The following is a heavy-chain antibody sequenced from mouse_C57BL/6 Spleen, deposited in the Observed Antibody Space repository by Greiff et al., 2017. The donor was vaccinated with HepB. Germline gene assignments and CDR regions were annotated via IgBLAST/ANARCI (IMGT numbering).Heavy chain of an antibody. Sequence: VQLQQSGAELVKPGASVKLSCTASGFNIKDYYMHWVKQRTEQGLEWIGRIDPEDGETKYAPKFQGKATITADTSSKPAYLQLSSLTSEDTAVYYCAWGYGNPYYAMDYWGQGTSVTVSS. J-gene: IGHJ4*01. V-gene: IGHV14-2*01. D-gene: IGHD2-10*02. CDR1: GFNIKDYY. CDR3: AWGYGNPYYAMDY. CDR2: IDPEDGET.